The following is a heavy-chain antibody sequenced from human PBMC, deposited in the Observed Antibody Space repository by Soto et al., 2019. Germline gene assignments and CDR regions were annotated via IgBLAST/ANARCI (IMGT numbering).Heavy chain of an antibody. Sequence: QVQLQQWDAGLLKPSETLSLTCAVYGGTFSGYYWSWIRQPPGKGLEWIGEINHSGSTNYNPSLKSRVTISVDTSKNQFSLKLSSVTAPDTAVYYCARGQSSLLLDCWGQGVLVTVSS. CDR1: GGTFSGYY. V-gene: IGHV4-34*01. J-gene: IGHJ4*02. CDR2: INHSGST. D-gene: IGHD2-8*02. CDR3: ARGQSSLLLDC.